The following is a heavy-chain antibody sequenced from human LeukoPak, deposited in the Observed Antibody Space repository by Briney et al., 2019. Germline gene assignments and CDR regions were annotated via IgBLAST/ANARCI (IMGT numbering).Heavy chain of an antibody. Sequence: GESLKISCKGSGYSFSTYRIGWVRQMPGKGLEWMGIIYPGDSDIRYSPSFQGQVTMSVDKSIRPAHLQWSSLRASDTDMYYCARHRDSSCYPAAFDIWGQGTMVTVSS. CDR1: GYSFSTYR. CDR3: ARHRDSSCYPAAFDI. V-gene: IGHV5-51*01. D-gene: IGHD3-22*01. J-gene: IGHJ3*02. CDR2: IYPGDSDI.